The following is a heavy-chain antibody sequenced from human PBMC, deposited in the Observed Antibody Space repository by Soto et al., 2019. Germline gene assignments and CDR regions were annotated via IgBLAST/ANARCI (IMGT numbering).Heavy chain of an antibody. V-gene: IGHV4-34*01. Sequence: TSETLYLTCAVYGGSFSGYYWSWIRQPPGKGLEWIGEINHSGSTNYNPSLKSRVTISVDTSKNQFSLKLSSVTAADTAVYYCARGGIVYYGSGSYYLPSPYYYYGMDVWGQGTTVTVSS. D-gene: IGHD3-10*01. CDR1: GGSFSGYY. CDR2: INHSGST. CDR3: ARGGIVYYGSGSYYLPSPYYYYGMDV. J-gene: IGHJ6*02.